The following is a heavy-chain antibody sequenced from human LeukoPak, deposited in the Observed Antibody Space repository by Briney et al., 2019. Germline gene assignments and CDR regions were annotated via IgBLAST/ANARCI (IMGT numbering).Heavy chain of an antibody. J-gene: IGHJ3*02. D-gene: IGHD4-17*01. CDR3: ARAFKGYGVYDAFDI. V-gene: IGHV3-21*01. CDR1: GFTFSSYS. CDR2: ISGSSSYI. Sequence: GGSLRLSCAASGFTFSSYSMNWVRQAPGKGLEWVSSISGSSSYIYYADSVKGRFTISRDNAKNSLYLQMNSLRAEDTAVYYCARAFKGYGVYDAFDIWGQGTMVTVSS.